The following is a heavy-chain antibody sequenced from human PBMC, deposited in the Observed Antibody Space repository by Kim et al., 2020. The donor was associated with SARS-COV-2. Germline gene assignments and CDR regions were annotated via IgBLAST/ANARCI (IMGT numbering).Heavy chain of an antibody. D-gene: IGHD3-22*01. V-gene: IGHV2-5*02. CDR3: AHDSPGFYGFDV. J-gene: IGHJ6*02. Sequence: SGPTLVNPTQTLTLTCTFSGFSLNTGRVGVAWIRQPPGKALEWLALIYGDDRKRYSPSLKSRLAITRDSSKNHVVLTMTNMDPMDTATYYCAHDSPGFYGFDVWGQGTTVTVSS. CDR1: GFSLNTGRVG. CDR2: IYGDDRK.